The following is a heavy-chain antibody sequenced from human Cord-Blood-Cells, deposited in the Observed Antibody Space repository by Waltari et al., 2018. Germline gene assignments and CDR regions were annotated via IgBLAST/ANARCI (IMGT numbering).Heavy chain of an antibody. D-gene: IGHD3-9*01. CDR1: GGTFSSSA. CDR2: IIPIFGTA. Sequence: QVQLVQSGAEVKKPGSSVKVSCKASGGTFSSSAISWVRQASGQGLEWVGGIIPIFGTANYGQKFQGRVTITADKSTSTAYMELSSLRSEDTAVYYCARVYYDILTGYYDAFDIWGQGTMVTVSS. V-gene: IGHV1-69*06. J-gene: IGHJ3*02. CDR3: ARVYYDILTGYYDAFDI.